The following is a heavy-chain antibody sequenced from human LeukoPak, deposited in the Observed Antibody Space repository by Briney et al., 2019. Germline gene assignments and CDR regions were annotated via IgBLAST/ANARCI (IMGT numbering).Heavy chain of an antibody. Sequence: GASVKVSCKASGYTFTSYAMHWVRQAPGQRLEWMGWINAGNGNTKYSQKFQGRVTITRDTSASTAYMELSSLRSEDTAVYYCARDGLMIPDYDILTGYLWGGLDYWGQGTLVTVSS. J-gene: IGHJ4*02. D-gene: IGHD3-9*01. CDR1: GYTFTSYA. CDR3: ARDGLMIPDYDILTGYLWGGLDY. V-gene: IGHV1-3*01. CDR2: INAGNGNT.